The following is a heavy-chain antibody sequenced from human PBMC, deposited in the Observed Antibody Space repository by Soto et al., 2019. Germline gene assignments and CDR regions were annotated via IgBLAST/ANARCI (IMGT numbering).Heavy chain of an antibody. V-gene: IGHV3-23*01. CDR2: ISGSGDST. J-gene: IGHJ5*02. D-gene: IGHD2-8*01. CDR3: ASRVSGGWFDP. Sequence: EVQLLESGGGLVQPGGSLRLSCAASGFTFSSYAMSWVRQAPGKGLEWVSVISGSGDSTYYADSVKGRFTISRDNSKNTLYLQMTSLRAEDTAVYYCASRVSGGWFDPWGQGTLVTVSS. CDR1: GFTFSSYA.